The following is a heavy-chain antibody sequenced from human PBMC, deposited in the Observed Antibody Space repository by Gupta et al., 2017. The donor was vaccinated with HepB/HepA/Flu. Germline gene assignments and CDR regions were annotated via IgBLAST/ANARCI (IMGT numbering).Heavy chain of an antibody. CDR2: IYYSGST. CDR1: GGSISSGDYY. V-gene: IGHV4-30-4*01. CDR3: ARAXSPAKLWFGELDV. D-gene: IGHD3-10*01. Sequence: QVQLQESGPGLVKPSQTLSLTCTVSGGSISSGDYYWSWIRQPPGKGLEWIGYIYYSGSTYYNPSLKSRVTISVDTSKNQFSLKLSSVTAADTXVXYCARAXSPAKLWFGELDVWGQGTTVTVSS. J-gene: IGHJ6*02.